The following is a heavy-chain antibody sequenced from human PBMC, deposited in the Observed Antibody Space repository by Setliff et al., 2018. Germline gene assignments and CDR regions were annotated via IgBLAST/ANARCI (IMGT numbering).Heavy chain of an antibody. CDR2: INSGGTKI. V-gene: IGHV3-NL1*01. D-gene: IGHD2-15*01. Sequence: GGSLRLSCAASGFFFRSYGMNWVRQTPGKGLEWVSYINSGGTKIYYADSVKGRFTISRDNSKNTLYLQMNSLRPEDTAVYYCARTCSGSGCYAGLESWGQGTPVTVSS. CDR1: GFFFRSYG. J-gene: IGHJ4*02. CDR3: ARTCSGSGCYAGLES.